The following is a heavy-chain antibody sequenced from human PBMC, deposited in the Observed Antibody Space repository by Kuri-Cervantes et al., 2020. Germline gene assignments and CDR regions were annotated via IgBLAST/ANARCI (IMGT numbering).Heavy chain of an antibody. D-gene: IGHD6-19*01. Sequence: GESLKISCAASGFTFSSYAMSWVRQAPGKGLEWVSAISGSGGSTYYADSVKGRFTISRDNSKNTLYLQMSSLRVEDTAVYYCIRDLAGAYGYWGQGVVVTVSS. CDR2: ISGSGGST. CDR1: GFTFSSYA. CDR3: IRDLAGAYGY. V-gene: IGHV3-23*01. J-gene: IGHJ4*02.